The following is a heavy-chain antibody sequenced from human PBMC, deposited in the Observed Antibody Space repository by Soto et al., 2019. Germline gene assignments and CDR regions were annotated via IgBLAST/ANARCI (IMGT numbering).Heavy chain of an antibody. J-gene: IGHJ3*02. Sequence: QVQLVQSGAEVKKPGSSVKVSCKASGGTFSSYAISWVRQAPGQGLEWMGGIIPIFGTANYAQKFQGRVTITADESTSTDYMELSSLRSEDTAVYYCARRSTMIVEGGSDAFDIWGQGTMVTVSS. CDR1: GGTFSSYA. CDR3: ARRSTMIVEGGSDAFDI. V-gene: IGHV1-69*01. D-gene: IGHD3-22*01. CDR2: IIPIFGTA.